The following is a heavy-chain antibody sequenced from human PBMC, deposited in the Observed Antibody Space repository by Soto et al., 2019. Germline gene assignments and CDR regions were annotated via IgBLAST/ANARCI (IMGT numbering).Heavy chain of an antibody. CDR3: ARHHVRGRTIAGAAEF. V-gene: IGHV4-34*01. J-gene: IGHJ4*02. Sequence: QVQLQQWGAGLLKPSETLSLTCAVYGGSLSGYYWSWIRQPPGKALEWIGEFNHSADTNYNPSLTSRVTISVDTSNHQLFLTLSSVTAADTAMYFCARHHVRGRTIAGAAEFWGQGTLVTVSS. CDR1: GGSLSGYY. CDR2: FNHSADT. D-gene: IGHD1-26*01.